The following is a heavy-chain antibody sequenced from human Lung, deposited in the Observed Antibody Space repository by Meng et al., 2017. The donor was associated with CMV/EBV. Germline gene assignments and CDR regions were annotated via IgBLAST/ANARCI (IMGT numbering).Heavy chain of an antibody. CDR2: INHSGST. J-gene: IGHJ5*02. CDR1: GGSFSGYY. CDR3: ARGRRGGFLEWLLSGNWVDP. Sequence: SXTLSLXCAVYGGSFSGYYWSWIRQPPGKGLEWIGEINHSGSTNYNPSLKSGVTISVDTSKNQFSLKLSSVPAADTAVYYCARGRRGGFLEWLLSGNWVDPWXQETLVTVSS. V-gene: IGHV4-34*01. D-gene: IGHD3-3*01.